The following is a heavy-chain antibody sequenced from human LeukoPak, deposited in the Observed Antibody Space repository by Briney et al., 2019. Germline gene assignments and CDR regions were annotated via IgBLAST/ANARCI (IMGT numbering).Heavy chain of an antibody. CDR2: ISYDGSNK. CDR3: AKDRGPLYYDFWSAISGMDV. CDR1: GFTFSSYG. J-gene: IGHJ6*02. D-gene: IGHD3-3*01. Sequence: PGGCLRLSCAASGFTFSSYGIHWVRQAPGKGLEWVAVISYDGSNKYYADSVKGRFTISRDNSKNTLYLQMNSLRAEDTAVYYCAKDRGPLYYDFWSAISGMDVWGQGTTVTVSS. V-gene: IGHV3-30*18.